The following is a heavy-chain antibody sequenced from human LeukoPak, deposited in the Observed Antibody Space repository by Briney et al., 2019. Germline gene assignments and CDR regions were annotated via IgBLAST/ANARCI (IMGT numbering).Heavy chain of an antibody. D-gene: IGHD5-18*01. CDR3: ARRRGYSYGSNWFDP. CDR1: GGSFSGYY. V-gene: IGHV4-34*01. J-gene: IGHJ5*02. CDR2: INHSGST. Sequence: SETLSLTCAVYGGSFSGYYRSWIRQPPGKGLEWIGEINHSGSTNYNPSLKSRVTISVDTSKNQFSLKLSSVTAADTAVYYCARRRGYSYGSNWFDPWGQGTLVTVSS.